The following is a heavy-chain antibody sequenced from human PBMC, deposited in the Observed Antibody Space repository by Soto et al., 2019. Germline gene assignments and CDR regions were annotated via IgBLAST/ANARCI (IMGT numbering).Heavy chain of an antibody. Sequence: PSETLSLPCTVSGGSIRTYYWNWIRQPPGKELKWIGYMYYGGSTNYNPSHKSRVNVSGDTSKNDFSLKLTSVTAADLAVYYCVRCTGYGDSYFDYCGRGTLVTVSA. J-gene: IGHJ4*02. CDR1: GGSIRTYY. V-gene: IGHV4-59*01. CDR2: MYYGGST. CDR3: VRCTGYGDSYFDY. D-gene: IGHD4-17*01.